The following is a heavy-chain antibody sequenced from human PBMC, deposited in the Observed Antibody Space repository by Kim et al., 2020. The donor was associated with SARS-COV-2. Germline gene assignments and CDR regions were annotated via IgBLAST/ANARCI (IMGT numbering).Heavy chain of an antibody. CDR2: IIPIFGTA. D-gene: IGHD5-12*01. J-gene: IGHJ6*02. Sequence: SVKVSCKASGGTFSSYAISWVRQAPGQGLEWMGGIIPIFGTANYAQKFQGRVTITADESTSTAYMELSSLRSEDTAVYYCARNVADSGYDDGTDYYYYGMDVWGQGTTVTVSS. V-gene: IGHV1-69*13. CDR3: ARNVADSGYDDGTDYYYYGMDV. CDR1: GGTFSSYA.